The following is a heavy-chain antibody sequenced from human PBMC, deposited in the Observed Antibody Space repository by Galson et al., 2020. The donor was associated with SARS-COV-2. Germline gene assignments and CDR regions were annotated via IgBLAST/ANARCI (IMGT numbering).Heavy chain of an antibody. V-gene: IGHV4-34*01. CDR2: INHSGST. CDR3: ARGGDEFYYYYMDV. D-gene: IGHD7-27*01. Sequence: SETLSLTCAVYGGSFSGYYWSWIRQPPGKGLEWIGEINHSGSTNYNPSLKSRVTISVDTSKNQFSLKLSSVTAADTAVYYCARGGDEFYYYYMDVWGKGTTVTVSS. J-gene: IGHJ6*03. CDR1: GGSFSGYY.